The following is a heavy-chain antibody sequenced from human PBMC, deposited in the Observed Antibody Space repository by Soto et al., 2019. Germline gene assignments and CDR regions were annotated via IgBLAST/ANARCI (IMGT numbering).Heavy chain of an antibody. D-gene: IGHD6-19*01. CDR2: IKHSGSS. CDR1: AGSFSHYY. CDR3: ARGGSSDWQVALDT. J-gene: IGHJ3*02. V-gene: IGHV4-34*01. Sequence: QVQQQPWGAGLLKPSETLSLTCAVYAGSFSHYYWNWIRQSPGKGLEWIGKIKHSGSSNYNPSLRSRVSFSVDMSKNQFSLRLTSVTAADTAVYYCARGGSSDWQVALDTWGQGTMVTVSS.